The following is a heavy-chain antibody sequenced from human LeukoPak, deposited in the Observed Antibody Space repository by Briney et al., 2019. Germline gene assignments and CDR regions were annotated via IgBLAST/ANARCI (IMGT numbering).Heavy chain of an antibody. J-gene: IGHJ4*02. V-gene: IGHV3-30*02. CDR2: IRHVGSNE. Sequence: GGSLRLSCAASGFAFSTYGMHWVRQAPGKGLEWVAFIRHVGSNEYYADSVRGRFAISRDNSQNTLHLQMNILRVEDTAVYYCARDVDYWGQGTLVTVSS. CDR3: ARDVDY. CDR1: GFAFSTYG.